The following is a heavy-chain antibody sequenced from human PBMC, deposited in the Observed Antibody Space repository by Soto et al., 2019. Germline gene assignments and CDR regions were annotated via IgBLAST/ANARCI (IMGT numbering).Heavy chain of an antibody. CDR1: GGSISSYY. CDR3: ARVAHDHILFYGMDV. D-gene: IGHD2-15*01. CDR2: IYTSGST. Sequence: QVQLQESGPGLVKPSETLSLTCTVSGGSISSYYWSWIRQPAGKGLEWIGRIYTSGSTNYNPSLKSRVTMSVDTSKNQFSLTLSSVTAADTAVYYCARVAHDHILFYGMDVWGQGTTVTVSS. V-gene: IGHV4-4*07. J-gene: IGHJ6*02.